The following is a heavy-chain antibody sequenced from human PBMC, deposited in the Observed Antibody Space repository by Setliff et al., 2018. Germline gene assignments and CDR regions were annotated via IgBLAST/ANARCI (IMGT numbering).Heavy chain of an antibody. D-gene: IGHD6-19*01. V-gene: IGHV3-30*02. CDR1: AVAFSSYG. CDR2: IRYDRSDT. Sequence: GGSLRLSCAASAVAFSSYGMHWVRQAPGKGLQWVAFIRYDRSDTYYTDSVKGRFTISRDNSKNTLYLQMNSLRVEDTAVYFCAKDWGAVAAMGSYYFDSWGQGTLVTVSS. J-gene: IGHJ4*02. CDR3: AKDWGAVAAMGSYYFDS.